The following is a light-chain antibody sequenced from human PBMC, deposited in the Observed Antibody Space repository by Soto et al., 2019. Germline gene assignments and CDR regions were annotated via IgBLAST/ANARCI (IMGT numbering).Light chain of an antibody. Sequence: QSALTQPPSASGSPGQSVTISCSGTSSDVGGYNFVSWYQQHPGKAPKFLIYEVRKRPSGVPARFSGSKSGNTASLTISGLQAEDEADYYCSSYTSTNHVVFGGGTKLTVL. V-gene: IGLV2-8*01. CDR3: SSYTSTNHVV. CDR1: SSDVGGYNF. J-gene: IGLJ2*01. CDR2: EVR.